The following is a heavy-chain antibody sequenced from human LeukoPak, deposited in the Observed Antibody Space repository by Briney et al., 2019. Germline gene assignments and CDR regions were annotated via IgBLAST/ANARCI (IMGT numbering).Heavy chain of an antibody. CDR3: ARDLGYYYDSPYFDY. CDR2: IYKSGST. CDR1: GGSISSYY. D-gene: IGHD3-22*01. J-gene: IGHJ4*02. V-gene: IGHV4-59*06. Sequence: SETLSLTCSVSGGSISSYYWSWIRQHPGKGLEWIGYIYKSGSTYYNPSLRSRLTISLDTSKNQLSLKLSSVTAADTAMYYCARDLGYYYDSPYFDYWGQGALVTVSS.